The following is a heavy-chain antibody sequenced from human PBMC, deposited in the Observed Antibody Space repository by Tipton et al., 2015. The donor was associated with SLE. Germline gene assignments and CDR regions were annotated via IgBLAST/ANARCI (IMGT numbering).Heavy chain of an antibody. D-gene: IGHD3-10*01. CDR1: GFTFSSYA. CDR3: ARDRYYYGSGSYRSMDV. V-gene: IGHV3-23*01. CDR2: ISGSGGSA. Sequence: GSLRLSCAVSGFTFSSYAMSWVRQAPGKGLEWVSSISGSGGSAYYADSVKGRFTISRDNSRNTLYLQMNSLRAEDTAVYYCARDRYYYGSGSYRSMDVWGKGTTVTVSS. J-gene: IGHJ6*03.